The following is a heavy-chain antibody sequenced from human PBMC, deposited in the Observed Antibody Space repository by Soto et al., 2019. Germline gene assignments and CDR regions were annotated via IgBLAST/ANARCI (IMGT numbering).Heavy chain of an antibody. Sequence: EVHLVQSGAEVKKPGESLKISCKGSGYRFTDYWIGWVRQMPEKGLEWMGIINPGDSDPRFSPSFQGQVTISADKSISAAYLQWSSLKASDTAMYYWARPSSNGGWGLLDYWGQGSRVTVSS. CDR1: GYRFTDYW. D-gene: IGHD6-19*01. CDR2: INPGDSDP. V-gene: IGHV5-51*01. CDR3: ARPSSNGGWGLLDY. J-gene: IGHJ4*02.